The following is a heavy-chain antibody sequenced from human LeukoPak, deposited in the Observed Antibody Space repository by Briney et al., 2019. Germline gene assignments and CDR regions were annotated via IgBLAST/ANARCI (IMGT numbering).Heavy chain of an antibody. Sequence: SETLSLTCSVSGGSISSSSYYWGWIRRPPGKGLEWIGNIYYSGSTYYNPSLKSRVTISVDTSKNQFSLKLSSVTAADTAVYYCARDLRGFDPWGQGTLVTVSS. D-gene: IGHD4-17*01. CDR2: IYYSGST. CDR1: GGSISSSSYY. CDR3: ARDLRGFDP. V-gene: IGHV4-39*02. J-gene: IGHJ5*02.